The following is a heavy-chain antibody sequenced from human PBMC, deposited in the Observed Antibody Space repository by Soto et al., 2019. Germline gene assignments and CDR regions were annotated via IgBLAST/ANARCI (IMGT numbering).Heavy chain of an antibody. CDR3: AKGLYSGSYFDY. CDR1: GFTFSSYG. J-gene: IGHJ4*02. V-gene: IGHV3-23*01. CDR2: NSGSGGST. D-gene: IGHD1-26*01. Sequence: EVQLLESGGGLVQPGGSLRLSCAASGFTFSSYGMTWVRQAPGKGLEWVSTNSGSGGSTYYADSVKGQFTISRDNSKNTLYLQMNSLRAEDTAVYYCAKGLYSGSYFDYWGQGTLVTVSS.